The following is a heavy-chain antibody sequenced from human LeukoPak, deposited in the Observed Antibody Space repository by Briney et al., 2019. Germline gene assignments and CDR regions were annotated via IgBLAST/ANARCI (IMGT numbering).Heavy chain of an antibody. J-gene: IGHJ4*02. CDR2: INHSGST. CDR1: GGSFSGYD. Sequence: PSETLSLTCAVYGGSFSGYDWSWIRQPPGKGLEWIGEINHSGSTNYNPSLKRRVTISVDTCKNQFSLKLGSVTSADTAVYYCXXXXRXSASFDYWGQGTLVTVSS. V-gene: IGHV4-34*01. CDR3: XXXXRXSASFDY.